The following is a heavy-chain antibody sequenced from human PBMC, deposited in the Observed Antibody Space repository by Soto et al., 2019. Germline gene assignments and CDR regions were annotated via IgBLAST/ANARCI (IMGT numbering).Heavy chain of an antibody. CDR3: ARAKARSLFDP. Sequence: SETLSLTCTVSGGSINSGGYFWTWVRQHPGKGLEWIGYMYNSGTTYYTSSLKSRVNISGDTSKNQFSLRLSSVTAADTAVYYSARAKARSLFDPWGQGTLVTVSS. V-gene: IGHV4-31*03. CDR2: MYNSGTT. D-gene: IGHD1-26*01. CDR1: GGSINSGGYF. J-gene: IGHJ5*02.